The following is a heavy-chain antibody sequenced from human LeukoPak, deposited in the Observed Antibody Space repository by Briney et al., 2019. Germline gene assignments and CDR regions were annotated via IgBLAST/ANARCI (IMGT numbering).Heavy chain of an antibody. CDR3: ARATTASARDH. V-gene: IGHV3-7*01. D-gene: IGHD1-14*01. J-gene: IGHJ4*02. CDR2: IKGDASAV. Sequence: PGGSLRLSCAASGLTLSKSSISWVRQAPGQGLEWVAAIKGDASAVDYVDSVQGRFTIFRDSSKNSLYLQMDSLRVEDTAVYYCARATTASARDHWGQGTLVTVSS. CDR1: GLTLSKSS.